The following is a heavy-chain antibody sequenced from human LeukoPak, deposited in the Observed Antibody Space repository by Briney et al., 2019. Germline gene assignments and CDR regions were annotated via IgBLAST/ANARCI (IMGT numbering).Heavy chain of an antibody. D-gene: IGHD4/OR15-4a*01. CDR1: GFTVSSNY. CDR3: AREPYGDNLYYFDY. CDR2: IYSGGST. Sequence: PGGSLRLSCAASGFTVSSNYMNWVRQAPGKGLEWVSVIYSGGSTYYADSVKGRFTISRDNSKNTLYLQMNSLRAEDTAVYYCAREPYGDNLYYFDYWGQGTLVTVSS. V-gene: IGHV3-53*01. J-gene: IGHJ4*02.